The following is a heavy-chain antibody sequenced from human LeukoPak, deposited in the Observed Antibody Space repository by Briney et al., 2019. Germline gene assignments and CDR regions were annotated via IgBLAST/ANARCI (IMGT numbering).Heavy chain of an antibody. J-gene: IGHJ6*02. D-gene: IGHD1-7*01. CDR1: GFTFNYAW. CDR2: TVSEIDGGTT. Sequence: GGSLRLSCAASGFTFNYAWMSWVRQVSGKGLEWVGQTVSEIDGGTTDYATPVKGRFTISRDDSKSTLYLQMNSLKIEDTAVYYCTTDEDWNYARKDVWGQGATVIVSS. CDR3: TTDEDWNYARKDV. V-gene: IGHV3-15*04.